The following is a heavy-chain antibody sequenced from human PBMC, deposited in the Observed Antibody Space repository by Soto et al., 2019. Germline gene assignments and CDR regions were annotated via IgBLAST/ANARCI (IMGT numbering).Heavy chain of an antibody. J-gene: IGHJ6*02. V-gene: IGHV4-31*03. CDR1: GGSISSGGYY. D-gene: IGHD5-12*01. CDR2: IYYSGST. CDR3: AREPGYSGYERGMDV. Sequence: SETLSVTCTVSGGSISSGGYYWSWIRQHPGKGLEWIGYIYYSGSTYYNPSLKSRVTISVDTSKNQFSLKLSSVTAADTAVYYCAREPGYSGYERGMDVWGQGTTVTVSS.